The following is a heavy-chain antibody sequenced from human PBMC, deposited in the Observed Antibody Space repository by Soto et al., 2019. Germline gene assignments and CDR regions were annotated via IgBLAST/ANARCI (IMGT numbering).Heavy chain of an antibody. CDR3: ARDPVDLFGYMDV. V-gene: IGHV1-69*08. CDR1: EGTFSSYS. Sequence: SVKFSCKASEGTFSSYSITWVRQAPGQRLEWMGEIIPLLGTANYAQKFQGRVTITGDKSTSTIYMGLSSLRSDDTAVYYCARDPVDLFGYMDVWGQGTTVTVFS. CDR2: IIPLLGTA. D-gene: IGHD6-25*01. J-gene: IGHJ6*02.